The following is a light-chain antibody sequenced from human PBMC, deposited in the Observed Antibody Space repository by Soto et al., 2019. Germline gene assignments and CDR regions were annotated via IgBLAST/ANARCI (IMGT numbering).Light chain of an antibody. CDR3: ISYTSSSTWV. Sequence: QSALTQPDSASGSPGQSITISCTGTSSDIGGYNYVSWYQQHPGKAPKLMIYEVSNRPSGVSDRFSGSRSGNTASLTISGLQAEDESDYYCISYTSSSTWVFGGGTKLTVL. CDR1: SSDIGGYNY. CDR2: EVS. V-gene: IGLV2-14*01. J-gene: IGLJ3*02.